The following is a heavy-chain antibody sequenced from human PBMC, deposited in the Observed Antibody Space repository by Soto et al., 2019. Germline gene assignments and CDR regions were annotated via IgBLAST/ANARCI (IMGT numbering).Heavy chain of an antibody. CDR2: INSDGSNT. D-gene: IGHD2-2*01. V-gene: IGHV3-74*01. Sequence: EVQLVESGGGLVQPGGSLRLSCAASGFTFSSFWMHWVRQAPGEGLVWVSRINSDGSNTNYADSVKGRFTISRDNAKNPLTLQLTSLRAEDTAGYYCARGGVPAAMSYWGQGTLVTVSS. CDR1: GFTFSSFW. J-gene: IGHJ4*02. CDR3: ARGGVPAAMSY.